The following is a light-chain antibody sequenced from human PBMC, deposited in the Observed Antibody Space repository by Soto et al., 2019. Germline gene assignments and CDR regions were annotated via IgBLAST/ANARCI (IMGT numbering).Light chain of an antibody. V-gene: IGKV1-6*01. CDR1: QGIRSD. CDR3: LQDYNYPRT. Sequence: AIQMTQSPSSLSAFVGDRVTIACRASQGIRSDLGWYQQKPGKAPKLLIYGASSLQSGVPSRFSGSGSGTDFTLTISSLQPGDFATYYCLQDYNYPRTFGQGTKVEIK. J-gene: IGKJ1*01. CDR2: GAS.